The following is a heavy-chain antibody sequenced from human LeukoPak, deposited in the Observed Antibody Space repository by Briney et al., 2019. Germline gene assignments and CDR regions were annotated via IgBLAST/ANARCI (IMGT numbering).Heavy chain of an antibody. CDR1: GYTFTSYG. J-gene: IGHJ5*02. Sequence: ASVKVSCNASGYTFTSYGITWVRQAPGQGLEWMGWITTYNGNTYYAQNFQGRVTMTADTSTSTAYMEVRSLRPDDTAVYYCARLSPPIASFCSGGTCYSGGFDPWGQGTLVTVSS. V-gene: IGHV1-18*01. CDR2: ITTYNGNT. CDR3: ARLSPPIASFCSGGTCYSGGFDP. D-gene: IGHD2-15*01.